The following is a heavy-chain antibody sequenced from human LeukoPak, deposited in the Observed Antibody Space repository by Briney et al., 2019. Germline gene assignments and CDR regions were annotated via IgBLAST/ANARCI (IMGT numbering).Heavy chain of an antibody. V-gene: IGHV3-23*01. J-gene: IGHJ4*02. CDR2: ISGSSGST. D-gene: IGHD3-10*01. CDR1: GLTFSSYA. Sequence: GGSLRLSCAASGLTFSSYAMSWVRQAPGKGLEWVSAISGSSGSTYYADSVKGRLTISRDNSKNTLYLQMNSLRAEDTAVYSCAKGSGSYCQGPLGYWGQGTLVTVSS. CDR3: AKGSGSYCQGPLGY.